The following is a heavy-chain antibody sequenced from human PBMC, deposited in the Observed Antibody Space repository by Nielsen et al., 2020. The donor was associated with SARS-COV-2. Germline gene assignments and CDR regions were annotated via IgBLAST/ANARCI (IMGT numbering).Heavy chain of an antibody. Sequence: GESLKISCAASGFTFSSYEMNWVRQAPGKGLEWVSYISSSGSTIYYADSVKGRFTISRDNAKNSLYLQMNSLRAEDTAVYYCASAYSSGWYSGDYYYGMDVWGQGTTVTVSS. D-gene: IGHD6-19*01. CDR2: ISSSGSTI. CDR3: ASAYSSGWYSGDYYYGMDV. V-gene: IGHV3-48*03. CDR1: GFTFSSYE. J-gene: IGHJ6*02.